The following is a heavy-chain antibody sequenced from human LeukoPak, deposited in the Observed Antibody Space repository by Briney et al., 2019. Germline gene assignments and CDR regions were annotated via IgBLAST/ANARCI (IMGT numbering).Heavy chain of an antibody. V-gene: IGHV4-34*01. J-gene: IGHJ4*02. CDR3: ARGYGSGSYYAY. D-gene: IGHD3-10*01. CDR2: INHSGST. Sequence: PSETLSLTCTVSGGSISSYYWSWIRQPPGKGLEWIGEINHSGSTNYNPSLKSRVTISVDTSKNQFSLKLNSVTAADTAVYYCARGYGSGSYYAYWGQGTLVTVSS. CDR1: GGSISSYY.